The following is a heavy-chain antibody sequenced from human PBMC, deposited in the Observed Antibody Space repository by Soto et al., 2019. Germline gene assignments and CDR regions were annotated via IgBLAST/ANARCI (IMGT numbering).Heavy chain of an antibody. Sequence: QVQLQESGPGLVRPSQTLSLTCTVSGGSINSGDSYWNWIRQHPEKGLEWIGYINYRGSTFYNPSLKSRIIISVDTSKNQFSLSLSSVTAADTAGYYCARDAPGVAPYWGQGTLVTVSS. D-gene: IGHD2-15*01. CDR2: INYRGST. V-gene: IGHV4-31*03. J-gene: IGHJ4*02. CDR1: GGSINSGDSY. CDR3: ARDAPGVAPY.